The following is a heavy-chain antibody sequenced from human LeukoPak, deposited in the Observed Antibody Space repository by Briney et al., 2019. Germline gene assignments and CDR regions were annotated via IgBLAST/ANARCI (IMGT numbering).Heavy chain of an antibody. J-gene: IGHJ3*02. V-gene: IGHV3-13*01. D-gene: IGHD4-17*01. Sequence: GGSLRLSCAASGFTFSSYDMHWVRQATGKGLEWVSAIGTAGDTYYPGSVKGRFTISRENAKNSLYLQMNSLRAGDTAVYYCVRGIGSFGLRGDAFDIWGQGTMVTVSS. CDR1: GFTFSSYD. CDR3: VRGIGSFGLRGDAFDI. CDR2: IGTAGDT.